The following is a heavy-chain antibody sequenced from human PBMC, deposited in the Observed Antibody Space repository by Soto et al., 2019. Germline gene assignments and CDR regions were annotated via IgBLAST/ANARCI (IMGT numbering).Heavy chain of an antibody. D-gene: IGHD6-19*01. J-gene: IGHJ6*02. CDR1: GADIDTYS. CDR2: IYTSASI. CDR3: ARAREAGYNFYYGMDV. Sequence: SETLSLTCSVSGADIDTYSWTWIRQPAGKGLEWIGRIYTSASINYNPSLKGRVTLSVDTSTNQVSLRLASVTAADTAIYYCARAREAGYNFYYGMDVWGQGTTVTVSS. V-gene: IGHV4-4*07.